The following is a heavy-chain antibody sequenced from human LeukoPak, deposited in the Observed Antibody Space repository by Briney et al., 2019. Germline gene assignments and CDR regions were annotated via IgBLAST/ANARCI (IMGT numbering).Heavy chain of an antibody. D-gene: IGHD6-13*01. Sequence: ASVKVSCKASGYTFTSYDINWVRQATGQGLEWMGWMNPNSGNTGYAQKFQGRVTMTRNTSISTAYMELSSLRSEDTAVYYCARGSIAAAGNYYYYGMDVWGQGTTVTASS. CDR3: ARGSIAAAGNYYYYGMDV. J-gene: IGHJ6*02. V-gene: IGHV1-8*01. CDR2: MNPNSGNT. CDR1: GYTFTSYD.